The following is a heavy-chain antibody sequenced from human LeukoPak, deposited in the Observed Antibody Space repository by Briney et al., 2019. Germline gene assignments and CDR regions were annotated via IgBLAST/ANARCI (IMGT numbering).Heavy chain of an antibody. CDR1: GFTFSDYA. D-gene: IGHD4/OR15-4a*01. Sequence: GGALRLSCVGSGFTFSDYAIHWVRQAPGKGLEWVAVSAHDEVGKQFEDSVKGRFTLSRDNSRDSVHLQMNRLRDEDTAVYYCAKDRGYGEHEPFESWGQGSLVTVSS. CDR3: AKDRGYGEHEPFES. J-gene: IGHJ4*02. CDR2: SAHDEVGK. V-gene: IGHV3-30*18.